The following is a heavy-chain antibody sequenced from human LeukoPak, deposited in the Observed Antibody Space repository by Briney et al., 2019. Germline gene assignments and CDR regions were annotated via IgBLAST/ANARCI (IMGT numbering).Heavy chain of an antibody. V-gene: IGHV3-11*01. CDR1: GFTFSDYY. CDR3: ARDPGSGYEEHFDY. J-gene: IGHJ4*02. D-gene: IGHD5-12*01. Sequence: PGGSLRLSCAASGFTFSDYYMSWIRQAPGKGLEWVSYISSSGTTIYYADSVKGRFTISRDNAKNSLYLQMNSLRAEDTAVYYCARDPGSGYEEHFDYWGQGTLVTVSS. CDR2: ISSSGTTI.